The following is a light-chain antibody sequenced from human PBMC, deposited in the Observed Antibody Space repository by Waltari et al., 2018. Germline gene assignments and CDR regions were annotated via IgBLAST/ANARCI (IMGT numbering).Light chain of an antibody. V-gene: IGKV4-1*01. Sequence: DIVMTQSPDSLAVSLGERATINCKSSQSVLYSSNNKNYLAWYQQKPGQPPKLLIYWASNRESGVPGRFSGSRSGTDFTLTISSLQAEDVAVYYCQQYYETPLTFGGGTKVEIK. J-gene: IGKJ4*01. CDR2: WAS. CDR3: QQYYETPLT. CDR1: QSVLYSSNNKNY.